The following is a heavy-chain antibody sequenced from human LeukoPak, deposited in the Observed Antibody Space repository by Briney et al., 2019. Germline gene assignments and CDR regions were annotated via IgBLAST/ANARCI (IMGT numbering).Heavy chain of an antibody. CDR2: ISGSGGST. CDR1: GFTFSSYA. V-gene: IGHV3-23*01. D-gene: IGHD6-19*01. J-gene: IGHJ4*02. CDR3: AKEMGIAVAGTSYFDY. Sequence: GGSLRLSCAASGFTFSSYAMSWVCQAPGKGLEWVSAISGSGGSTYYADSVKGRFTISRDNSKNTLYLQMNSLRAEDTAVYYCAKEMGIAVAGTSYFDYWGQGTLVTVSS.